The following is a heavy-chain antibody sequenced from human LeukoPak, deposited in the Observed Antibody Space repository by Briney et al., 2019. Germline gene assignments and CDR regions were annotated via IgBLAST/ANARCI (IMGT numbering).Heavy chain of an antibody. Sequence: GGSLRLSCAASGFTFGNYGMHWVRQAPGQGLEWVAPIWYDGSKKYYADSVKGRFTVSGDNSENTLYLQMNSLRADDTAVYYCARGLQPPVLYGMDVWGQGTTVTVSS. D-gene: IGHD4-11*01. CDR2: IWYDGSKK. CDR1: GFTFGNYG. V-gene: IGHV3-33*01. J-gene: IGHJ6*02. CDR3: ARGLQPPVLYGMDV.